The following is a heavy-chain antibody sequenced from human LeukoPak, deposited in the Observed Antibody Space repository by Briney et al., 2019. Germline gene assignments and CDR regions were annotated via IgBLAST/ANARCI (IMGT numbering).Heavy chain of an antibody. V-gene: IGHV3-33*01. Sequence: GRSLRLSCAASGFTFSSYGMHWVRQAPGKGLEWVAVVWNDGTKKYYAGSVKGRFTISRDKSKNTLYLQMNSLRAEDTAVYYCARARGAAGTGPIDYWGRGTLVTVSS. J-gene: IGHJ4*02. CDR2: VWNDGTKK. D-gene: IGHD6-13*01. CDR1: GFTFSSYG. CDR3: ARARGAAGTGPIDY.